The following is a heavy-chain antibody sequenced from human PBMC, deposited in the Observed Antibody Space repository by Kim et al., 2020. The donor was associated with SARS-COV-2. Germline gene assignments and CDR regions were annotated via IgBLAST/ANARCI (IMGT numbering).Heavy chain of an antibody. J-gene: IGHJ4*02. V-gene: IGHV4-59*01. D-gene: IGHD6-25*01. CDR3: ARDGIAAWDY. Sequence: TTYNPSLKSRVTISVDTSKIQFSLKLSSVTAADTAVYYCARDGIAAWDYWGQGTLVTVSS. CDR2: T.